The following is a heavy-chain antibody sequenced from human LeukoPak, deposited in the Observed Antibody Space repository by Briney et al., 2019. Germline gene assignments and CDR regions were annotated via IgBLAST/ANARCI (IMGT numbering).Heavy chain of an antibody. CDR2: IIPVLGTS. CDR1: GGTFNNYA. CDR3: ASPARYYDFWRGYPTFDY. J-gene: IGHJ4*02. Sequence: ASVKVSCKASGGTFNNYAISWVRQAPGQGLEWMGGIIPVLGTSNYAQKFQGRVTITADESTTTAYMELSSLRSEDTAVYYCASPARYYDFWRGYPTFDYWGQGTLVTVSS. V-gene: IGHV1-69*13. D-gene: IGHD3-3*01.